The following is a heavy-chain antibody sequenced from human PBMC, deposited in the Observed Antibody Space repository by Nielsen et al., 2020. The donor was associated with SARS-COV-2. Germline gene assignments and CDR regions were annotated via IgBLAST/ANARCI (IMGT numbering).Heavy chain of an antibody. CDR2: ISYDGSNK. CDR3: ARSGHYYYYMDV. D-gene: IGHD6-25*01. Sequence: GESLKISCAASGFTFSSYAMHWVRQAPGKGLEWVAVISYDGSNKYYADSVKGRFTISRDNSKNTLYLQMNSLRAEDTAVYYCARSGHYYYYMDVWGKGTTVTVSS. J-gene: IGHJ6*03. V-gene: IGHV3-30-3*01. CDR1: GFTFSSYA.